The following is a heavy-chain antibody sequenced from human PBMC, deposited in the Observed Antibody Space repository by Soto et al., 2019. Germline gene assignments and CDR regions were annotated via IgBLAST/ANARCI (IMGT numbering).Heavy chain of an antibody. V-gene: IGHV4-34*01. CDR1: GGSFSGYY. Sequence: SETLSLTCAVYGGSFSGYYWSWIRQPPGKGLEWIGEINHSGSTNYNPSLKSRFTIAVDTSKNQFSLKLSSVTAADTAVYYCARSRPYYYDSSGYYYFDYWGQGTLVTVSS. D-gene: IGHD3-22*01. J-gene: IGHJ4*02. CDR3: ARSRPYYYDSSGYYYFDY. CDR2: INHSGST.